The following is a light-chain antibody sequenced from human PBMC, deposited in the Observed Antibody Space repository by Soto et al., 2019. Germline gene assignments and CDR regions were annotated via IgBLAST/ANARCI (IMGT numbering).Light chain of an antibody. Sequence: EIVMTQSPATLSVSPGERATLSCRASQSVSSNLAWYQQKPGQAPRLLIYGASNRAIGIPARCSGSGSGTEFTLTISSLQSEDFAVYYCQQYNNWPPYTFGQGTKLEIK. CDR1: QSVSSN. CDR3: QQYNNWPPYT. V-gene: IGKV3-15*01. J-gene: IGKJ2*01. CDR2: GAS.